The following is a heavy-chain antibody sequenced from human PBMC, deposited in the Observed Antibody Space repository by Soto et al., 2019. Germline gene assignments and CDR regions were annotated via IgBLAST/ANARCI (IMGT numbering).Heavy chain of an antibody. J-gene: IGHJ1*01. CDR1: GYTFTGYY. Sequence: ASVKVSCKASGYTFTGYYMHWVRQAPGQGLEWMGWINPNSGGTNYAQKFQGWVTMTRDTSISTAYVELSRLRSDDTALYYCALSIAAAGTEVAEYFQHWGQGTLVTVSS. CDR2: INPNSGGT. V-gene: IGHV1-2*04. D-gene: IGHD6-13*01. CDR3: ALSIAAAGTEVAEYFQH.